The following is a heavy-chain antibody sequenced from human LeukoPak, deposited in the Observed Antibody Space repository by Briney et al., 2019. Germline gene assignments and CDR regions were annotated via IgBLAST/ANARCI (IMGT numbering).Heavy chain of an antibody. Sequence: GASVEVSCKASGYTFTGYYIHWVRQAPGQGLEWMGWINPNSGGTKYAQKFQGRVTMTRDTSISTAYMELSSLTSDDTALYYCARDGAVAGTAYPEYWGQGTLVTVSS. CDR1: GYTFTGYY. CDR3: ARDGAVAGTAYPEY. J-gene: IGHJ4*02. D-gene: IGHD6-19*01. CDR2: INPNSGGT. V-gene: IGHV1-2*02.